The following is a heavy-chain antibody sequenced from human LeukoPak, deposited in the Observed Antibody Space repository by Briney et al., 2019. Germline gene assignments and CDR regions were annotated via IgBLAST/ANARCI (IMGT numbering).Heavy chain of an antibody. J-gene: IGHJ4*02. CDR1: GVTFSSDG. D-gene: IGHD4-17*01. CDR2: IRYYGSNK. Sequence: PGGSLRLSCAASGVTFSSDGMHWVRQAPRPGLEWVAFIRYYGSNKYYADSVKGRFTISNDNSKNTLDLQMNSLRAEDTAVYYCAKDFFTVTTSPFDYWGQGTLVTVSS. V-gene: IGHV3-30*02. CDR3: AKDFFTVTTSPFDY.